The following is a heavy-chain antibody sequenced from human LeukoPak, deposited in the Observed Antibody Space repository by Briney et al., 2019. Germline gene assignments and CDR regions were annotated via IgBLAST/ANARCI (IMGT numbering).Heavy chain of an antibody. J-gene: IGHJ4*02. D-gene: IGHD6-13*01. CDR2: ISGSGGST. V-gene: IGHV3-23*01. Sequence: PGGSLRLSCAASGFTFSSYAMSWVRQAPGKGLEWVSAISGSGGSTYYADSVKGRFTISRDNSKNTLYLQMNSLRAVDTAVYYCAKAVSARYSSSGYFDYWGQGTLVTVSS. CDR1: GFTFSSYA. CDR3: AKAVSARYSSSGYFDY.